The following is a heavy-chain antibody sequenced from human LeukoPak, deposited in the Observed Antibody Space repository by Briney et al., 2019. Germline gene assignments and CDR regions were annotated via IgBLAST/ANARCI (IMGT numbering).Heavy chain of an antibody. Sequence: PGGSLRLSCAASGFTFSKAWMSWVRRAPGKGLEWVGRIKSKTDGGTTDYAAPVKGRFTISRDDSKNTLYLQMNSLKTEDTAVYYCAKDQAVADSGGDWFDPWGQGTLVTVSS. CDR3: AKDQAVADSGGDWFDP. CDR2: IKSKTDGGTT. V-gene: IGHV3-15*01. CDR1: GFTFSKAW. J-gene: IGHJ5*02. D-gene: IGHD6-19*01.